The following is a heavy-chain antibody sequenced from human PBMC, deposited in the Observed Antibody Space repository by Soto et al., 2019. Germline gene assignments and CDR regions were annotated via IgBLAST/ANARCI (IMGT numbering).Heavy chain of an antibody. CDR2: ISADTGTR. CDR1: GYTFTRYG. Sequence: QDQLVQSGGEVEKPGASVKVSCKASGYTFTRYGISWVRQAPGQGLEWMGWISADTGTRFYAQKFQGRVTMTTDMATTTAYMELGSLRSDDTAVFYCARTTVDTSMLSLPDPWGQGTQVTVSS. J-gene: IGHJ5*02. CDR3: ARTTVDTSMLSLPDP. V-gene: IGHV1-18*01. D-gene: IGHD3-10*02.